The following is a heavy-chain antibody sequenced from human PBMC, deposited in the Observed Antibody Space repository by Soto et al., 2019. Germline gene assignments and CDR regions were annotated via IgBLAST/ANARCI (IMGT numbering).Heavy chain of an antibody. CDR1: GGTFSSYA. CDR3: ARLWGSGWYSYYCYGMDV. J-gene: IGHJ6*01. Sequence: QVQLVQSGAEVKKPGSSVKVSCKASGGTFSSYAISWVRQAPGQGLEWMGGIIPIFGTADYAQKFQGRVTITADKSTSTAYMELSSLRSEDTAVYYCARLWGSGWYSYYCYGMDVWGQGTTVTVSS. CDR2: IIPIFGTA. D-gene: IGHD6-19*01. V-gene: IGHV1-69*06.